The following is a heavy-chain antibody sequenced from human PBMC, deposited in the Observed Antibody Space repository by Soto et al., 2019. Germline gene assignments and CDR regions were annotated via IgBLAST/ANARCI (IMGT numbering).Heavy chain of an antibody. CDR2: IYYSGST. Sequence: SSETLSLTCTVSGGSISSGGYYWSWIRQHPGKGLEWIGYIYYSGSTYYNPSLKSRVTISVDTSKNQFSLKLSSVTAADTAVYYCARDRPSGSYGRNYYYYGMDVWGQGTTVTVSS. V-gene: IGHV4-31*03. CDR3: ARDRPSGSYGRNYYYYGMDV. J-gene: IGHJ6*02. CDR1: GGSISSGGYY. D-gene: IGHD1-26*01.